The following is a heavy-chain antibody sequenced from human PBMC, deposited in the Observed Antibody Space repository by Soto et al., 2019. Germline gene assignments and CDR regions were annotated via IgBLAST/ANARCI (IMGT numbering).Heavy chain of an antibody. CDR1: GFTFSSYE. CDR3: AREDASKAWGFDH. D-gene: IGHD3-16*01. Sequence: EVQLVESGGGLVQPGGSLRLSCAASGFTFSSYEMNWVRQAPGKGLEWLSFISSSGNTIYYSDSVKGRFTISRDNAKNSLYLQMNSLRAEDTAVYFCAREDASKAWGFDHLGQGILVTVSS. J-gene: IGHJ4*02. CDR2: ISSSGNTI. V-gene: IGHV3-48*03.